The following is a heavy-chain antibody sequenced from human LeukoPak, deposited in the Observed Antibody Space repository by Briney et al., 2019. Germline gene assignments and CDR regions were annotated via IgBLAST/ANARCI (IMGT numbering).Heavy chain of an antibody. Sequence: GGSLRLSGAASGFIFSNYYLNWVRQAPGKGLEWVSCIHGSASYNYYADSVKGRFTISRDSAKNSLYLEMSSLRVEDTAVYYCARDPPPRAAPDYWGQGTLVTVSS. CDR2: IHGSASYN. CDR1: GFIFSNYY. J-gene: IGHJ4*02. V-gene: IGHV3-21*06. D-gene: IGHD6-25*01. CDR3: ARDPPPRAAPDY.